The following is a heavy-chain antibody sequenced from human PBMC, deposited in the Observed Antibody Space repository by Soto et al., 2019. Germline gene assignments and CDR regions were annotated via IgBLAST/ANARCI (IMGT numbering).Heavy chain of an antibody. J-gene: IGHJ4*02. CDR2: IYYSGST. CDR1: GGSISSSSYY. Sequence: QLQLQESGPGLVKPSETLSLTCTVSGGSISSSSYYWGWIRQPPGKGLEWIGSIYYSGSTYYNPSLKSRVTISVDTSKNQFSLKLSSVTAADTAVYYCARHLNWNQHQGPYYFDYWGQGTLVTVSS. D-gene: IGHD1-1*01. CDR3: ARHLNWNQHQGPYYFDY. V-gene: IGHV4-39*01.